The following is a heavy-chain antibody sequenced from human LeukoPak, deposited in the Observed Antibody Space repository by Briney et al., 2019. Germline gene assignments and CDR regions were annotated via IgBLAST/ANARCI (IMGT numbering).Heavy chain of an antibody. J-gene: IGHJ4*02. Sequence: SETLSLTCTVSGASVNTLYWSWIRQPPGKGLEWIGNIYYRGSTRYNPSLKSRVTISIDASKNQVSLKLISVTAADTAVYYCATSATPGYSSSWFLDSWGQGTLVTVSS. D-gene: IGHD6-13*01. CDR1: GASVNTLY. V-gene: IGHV4-59*02. CDR2: IYYRGST. CDR3: ATSATPGYSSSWFLDS.